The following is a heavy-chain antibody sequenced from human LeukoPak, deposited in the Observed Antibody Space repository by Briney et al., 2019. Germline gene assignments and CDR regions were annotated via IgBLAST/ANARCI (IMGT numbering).Heavy chain of an antibody. J-gene: IGHJ3*02. CDR1: CGRFTSYW. Sequence: GGALLISCWGSCGRFTSYWIGWGRQLPGEGLEGMGIIYPGDSDTRYSPSFQGQVTISADKSTSTPYLHRSTLEASGARLYYFARHGVVVVAAPPPDAFDIWGQGTMVTVSS. D-gene: IGHD2-15*01. CDR3: ARHGVVVVAAPPPDAFDI. V-gene: IGHV5-51*01. CDR2: IYPGDSDT.